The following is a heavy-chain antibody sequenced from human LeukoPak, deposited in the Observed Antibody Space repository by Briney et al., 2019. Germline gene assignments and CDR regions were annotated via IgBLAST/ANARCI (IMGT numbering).Heavy chain of an antibody. CDR2: IYSGGST. CDR3: ARGPRIEYYYVDV. V-gene: IGHV3-66*02. D-gene: IGHD2-15*01. Sequence: PGGSLRLSCAASGFTVSSNYMSWVRQAPGKGLEWVSVIYSGGSTYYADSVKGRFTISRDNSKNTPYFQMNSLRAEDTAVYHCARGPRIEYYYVDVWGKGTTVTVSS. J-gene: IGHJ6*03. CDR1: GFTVSSNY.